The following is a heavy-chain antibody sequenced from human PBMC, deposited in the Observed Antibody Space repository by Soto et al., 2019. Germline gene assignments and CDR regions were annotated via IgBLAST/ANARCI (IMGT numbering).Heavy chain of an antibody. CDR1: GDTFTSCG. CDR2: ISVYNGNT. V-gene: IGHV1-18*01. D-gene: IGHD1-26*01. Sequence: ASVKVSWKAAGDTFTSCGITWVRQAPGQGLEWMGWISVYNGNTNYAQDLQGRVTMTTDTYTNTAYMELRSLRSDDTAVYYCARDPQYSGSLSLGRDAFDIWG. CDR3: ARDPQYSGSLSLGRDAFDI. J-gene: IGHJ3*02.